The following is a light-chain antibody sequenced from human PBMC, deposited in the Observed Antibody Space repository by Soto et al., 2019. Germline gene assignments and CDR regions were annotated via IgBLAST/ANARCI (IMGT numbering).Light chain of an antibody. J-gene: IGKJ4*01. Sequence: EIVLSQSPATVSLLPGEGVTLYYRASQSGGSYWSWYQQKPGQTPTLLIYDASTRSTGSPARFSGSRSGTDFTLTISSLEPEDFAVYYCQQRSNWTAHTSGGGTKADIK. CDR1: QSGGSY. CDR3: QQRSNWTAHT. CDR2: DAS. V-gene: IGKV3-11*01.